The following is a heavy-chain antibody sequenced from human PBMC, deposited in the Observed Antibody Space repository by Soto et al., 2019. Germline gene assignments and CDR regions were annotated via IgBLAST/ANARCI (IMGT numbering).Heavy chain of an antibody. Sequence: QVQLVQSGAEVKKPGSSVKVSCKASGGTFSSYAISWVRQAPGQGLEWMGGIIPIFGTANYAQKFQGRVTITADESTSTAYMELSSLRSEDTAVYYCARVLVAARPTLHNGMDVWGQGTTVTVSS. CDR2: IIPIFGTA. CDR3: ARVLVAARPTLHNGMDV. V-gene: IGHV1-69*01. D-gene: IGHD6-6*01. CDR1: GGTFSSYA. J-gene: IGHJ6*02.